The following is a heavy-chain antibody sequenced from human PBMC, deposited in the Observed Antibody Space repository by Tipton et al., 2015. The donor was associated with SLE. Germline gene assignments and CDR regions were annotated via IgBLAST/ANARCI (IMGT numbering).Heavy chain of an antibody. CDR1: GASLSSGGHY. Sequence: TLSLTCTVSGASLSSGGHYWSWLRQPAGRGPEWIGTIYYSGSTYYYPSLKSRITISGDTSKKQFSLKLSSVTAADTAVYYCARDFRADGNWFDPWGQGTLVTVSS. D-gene: IGHD5-24*01. CDR3: ARDFRADGNWFDP. V-gene: IGHV4-31*03. J-gene: IGHJ5*02. CDR2: IYYSGST.